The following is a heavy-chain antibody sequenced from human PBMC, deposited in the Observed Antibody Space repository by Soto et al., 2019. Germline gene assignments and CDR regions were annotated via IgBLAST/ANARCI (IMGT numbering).Heavy chain of an antibody. Sequence: QVQLQESGPGLVKPSQTLSLTCTVSGGSISSGGYYWSWIRQHPGKVLEWIGYIYYSGSTRYNPSLKSQIKISVEKSRNQFSLKLSSVTAATTAVYYCASESYDSSVGCFYPWGQGTLVTVSS. D-gene: IGHD3-22*01. CDR3: ASESYDSSVGCFYP. CDR1: GGSISSGGYY. J-gene: IGHJ5*02. V-gene: IGHV4-31*01. CDR2: IYYSGST.